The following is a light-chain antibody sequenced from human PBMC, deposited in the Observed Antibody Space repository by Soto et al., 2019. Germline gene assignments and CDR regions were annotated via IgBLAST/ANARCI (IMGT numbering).Light chain of an antibody. CDR3: QQYGGSPIT. V-gene: IGKV3-15*01. J-gene: IGKJ1*01. CDR2: AAS. Sequence: EIVMTQSPATRSVSPGERATLSCRASQSVSSNLAWYQQKPGQAPRLLIYAASTRATGIPARFSGSGSGTDFTLTITRLEPEDFALYYCQQYGGSPITFGLGTKVDIK. CDR1: QSVSSN.